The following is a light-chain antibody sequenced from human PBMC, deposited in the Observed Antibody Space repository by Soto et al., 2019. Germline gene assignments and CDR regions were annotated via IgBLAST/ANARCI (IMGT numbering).Light chain of an antibody. Sequence: QSALTQPPSASGSPGQSVTISCTGTSSDVGGYNSVSWYQHHPGKAPKLMIYEVMKRPSGVPDRFSGSKSANTASLTVSGLQAEDEADYYCSSYAGSGIYVFGTGTKLTVL. CDR1: SSDVGGYNS. J-gene: IGLJ1*01. V-gene: IGLV2-8*01. CDR3: SSYAGSGIYV. CDR2: EVM.